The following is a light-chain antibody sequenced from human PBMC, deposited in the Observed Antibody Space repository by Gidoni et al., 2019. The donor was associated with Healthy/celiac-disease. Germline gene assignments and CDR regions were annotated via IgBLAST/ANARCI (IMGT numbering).Light chain of an antibody. CDR1: QSVSSY. V-gene: IGKV3-11*01. J-gene: IGKJ4*01. CDR2: DAS. CDR3: QQRSNPLT. Sequence: EIVLTPSPAPLSLSPGERATLSCRASQSVSSYLAWYQQKPGQAPLLLIYDASHRATGLPARFSGRLSGTDFTLTISSLDPEVFAVYYCQQRSNPLTFGGGTKVEIK.